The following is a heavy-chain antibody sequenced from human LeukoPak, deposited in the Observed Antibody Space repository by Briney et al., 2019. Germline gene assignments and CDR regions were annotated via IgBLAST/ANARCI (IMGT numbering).Heavy chain of an antibody. CDR3: ARGRYCSGGSCYHDWFDP. CDR2: ISPYNGNT. CDR1: GYTFTSYV. V-gene: IGHV1-18*01. J-gene: IGHJ5*02. Sequence: ASVKVSCKASGYTFTSYVISWVPQSPGQGLEWMGWISPYNGNTNYAQKLQGRVPMTTDTSTSTAYMELRSLRSDDTAVYYCARGRYCSGGSCYHDWFDPWGQGTLVTVSS. D-gene: IGHD2-15*01.